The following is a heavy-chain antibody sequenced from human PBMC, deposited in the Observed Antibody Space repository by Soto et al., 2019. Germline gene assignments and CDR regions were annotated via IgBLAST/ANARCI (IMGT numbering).Heavy chain of an antibody. D-gene: IGHD1-26*01. CDR3: ARFNSGSYYEAFDI. CDR2: IYHSGST. CDR1: GGSISSSNW. V-gene: IGHV4-4*02. Sequence: SSETLSLTCAVSGGSISSSNWWSWVRQPPGKGLERIGEIYHSGSTNYNPSLKSRVTISVDKSKNQFSLKLSSVTAADTAVYYCARFNSGSYYEAFDIWGQGTMVTVSS. J-gene: IGHJ3*02.